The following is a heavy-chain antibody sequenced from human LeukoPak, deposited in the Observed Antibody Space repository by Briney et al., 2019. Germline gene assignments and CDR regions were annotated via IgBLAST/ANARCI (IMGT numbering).Heavy chain of an antibody. CDR3: AIKAPRYYYDSSYPDY. V-gene: IGHV3-23*01. Sequence: GGSLGLSCAASGFTFSSYAMSWVRQAPGKGLEWVSAISGSGGSTYYADSVKGRFTISRDNSKNTLYQQMNSLRAEDTAVYYCAIKAPRYYYDSSYPDYWGQGTLVTVSS. D-gene: IGHD3-22*01. CDR2: ISGSGGST. CDR1: GFTFSSYA. J-gene: IGHJ4*02.